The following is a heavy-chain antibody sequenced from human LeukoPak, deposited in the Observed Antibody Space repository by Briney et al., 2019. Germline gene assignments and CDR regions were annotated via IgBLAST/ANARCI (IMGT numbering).Heavy chain of an antibody. J-gene: IGHJ4*02. CDR2: ISAYNGNT. V-gene: IGHV1-18*01. Sequence: GESLKISCKGSGYSFTSYGISWVRQAPGQGLEWMGWISAYNGNTNYAQKLQGRVTMTTDTSTSTAYMELRSLRSDDTAVYYCARVRQLDPYFDYWGQGTLVTVSS. CDR1: GYSFTSYG. D-gene: IGHD6-6*01. CDR3: ARVRQLDPYFDY.